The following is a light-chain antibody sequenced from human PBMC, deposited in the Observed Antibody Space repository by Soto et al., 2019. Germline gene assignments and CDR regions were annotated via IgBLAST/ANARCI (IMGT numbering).Light chain of an antibody. CDR1: QSVSSSY. Sequence: EIVLTQSPGTLSLSPGERATLSCRASQSVSSSYLAWYQQKPGQAPRPLIYGASSRAIGIPDRFSGSGSGTDLALTISRLEHEDCAVSYCQQYVSSPWPFGQGTKVEIK. CDR2: GAS. CDR3: QQYVSSPWP. J-gene: IGKJ1*01. V-gene: IGKV3-20*01.